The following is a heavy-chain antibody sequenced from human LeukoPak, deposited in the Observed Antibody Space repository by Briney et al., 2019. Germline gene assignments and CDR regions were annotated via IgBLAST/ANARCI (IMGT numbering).Heavy chain of an antibody. J-gene: IGHJ4*02. CDR1: GFTFSNYA. V-gene: IGHV3-23*01. CDR3: AKDHYSNYGYFDY. D-gene: IGHD4-11*01. CDR2: ISSSGGST. Sequence: GGPLRPSCAASGFTFSNYAMSWVRQAPGKGLEWVSGISSSGGSTYSAGSVKGRFTISRDNAKSTLYVQMNSLRAEDTAVYYCAKDHYSNYGYFDYWGQGTLVTVSS.